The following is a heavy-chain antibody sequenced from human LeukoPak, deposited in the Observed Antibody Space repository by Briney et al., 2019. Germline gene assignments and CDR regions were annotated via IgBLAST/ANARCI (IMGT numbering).Heavy chain of an antibody. CDR2: IWYDGTNK. CDR3: ARDYCSSTSCLFDY. V-gene: IGHV3-33*08. D-gene: IGHD2-2*01. CDR1: GFTFSNYR. Sequence: PGGSLRLSCAASGFTFSNYRMNWVRQAPGKGPEWVALIWYDGTNKYYADSVKGRFTISRDNSKNTLYLQMNSLRAEDTAVYYCARDYCSSTSCLFDYWGQGTLVTVSS. J-gene: IGHJ4*02.